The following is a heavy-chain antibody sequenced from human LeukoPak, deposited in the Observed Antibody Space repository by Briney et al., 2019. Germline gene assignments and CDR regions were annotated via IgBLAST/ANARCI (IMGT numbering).Heavy chain of an antibody. CDR2: ITPIFGTA. D-gene: IGHD3-9*01. J-gene: IGHJ3*02. CDR1: GGTFSSYA. CDR3: ARAPTYYDILPCYYDAFDI. V-gene: IGHV1-69*01. Sequence: SVKLSCKASGGTFSSYATSWVRHAPRQGLERMVGITPIFGTATYAQQSQGRVTNTADQSTTTAHMELSSRRSEDTAVYYCARAPTYYDILPCYYDAFDIWGQETMVSVSS.